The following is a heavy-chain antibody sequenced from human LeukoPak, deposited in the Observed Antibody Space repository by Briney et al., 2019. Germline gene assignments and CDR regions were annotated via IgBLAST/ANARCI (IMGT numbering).Heavy chain of an antibody. CDR3: TTDQRMRGVTPYYYLDV. D-gene: IGHD3-10*01. Sequence: GGSLRLSCAASGFTFSSYGMSWVRQAPGKGLEWVSAISGSGGSTYYADSVKGRFTISRDNSKNTLYLQMNSLRAEDTAVYYCTTDQRMRGVTPYYYLDVWGRGTTVTVSS. V-gene: IGHV3-23*01. J-gene: IGHJ6*03. CDR2: ISGSGGST. CDR1: GFTFSSYG.